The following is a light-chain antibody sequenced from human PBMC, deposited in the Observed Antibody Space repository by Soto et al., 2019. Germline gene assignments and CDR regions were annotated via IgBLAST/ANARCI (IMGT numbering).Light chain of an antibody. CDR1: QSVSSGY. V-gene: IGKV3-20*01. Sequence: EIVLTQSPGTLSLSPGERATLSCRASQSVSSGYLAWYQQKPGQAPRLLIYGASTRATGIPNRFSGSGSGTDFNLTISRLEPEDFAVYYCQQYGSSPWTFGQGTKVEIK. J-gene: IGKJ1*01. CDR3: QQYGSSPWT. CDR2: GAS.